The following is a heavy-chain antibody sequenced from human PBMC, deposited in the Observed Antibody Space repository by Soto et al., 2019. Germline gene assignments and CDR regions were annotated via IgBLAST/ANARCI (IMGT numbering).Heavy chain of an antibody. Sequence: SETLSLTCTVSGGSISSSSYYWGWIRQPPGKGLEWIGSIYYSGSTYYNPSLKSRVTISVDTSKNQFSLKLSSVTAADTAVYYCASPPYYYDSSGSSDPNYFDYWGQGTLVTVSS. J-gene: IGHJ4*02. CDR2: IYYSGST. D-gene: IGHD3-22*01. CDR1: GGSISSSSYY. V-gene: IGHV4-39*01. CDR3: ASPPYYYDSSGSSDPNYFDY.